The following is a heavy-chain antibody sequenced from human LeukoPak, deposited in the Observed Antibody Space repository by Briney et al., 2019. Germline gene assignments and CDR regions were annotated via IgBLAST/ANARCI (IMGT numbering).Heavy chain of an antibody. J-gene: IGHJ4*02. CDR1: GYSISSGYY. CDR3: ARVMAAAADY. CDR2: IYHSGST. D-gene: IGHD6-13*01. V-gene: IGHV4-38-2*01. Sequence: PSETLSLTCAVSGYSISSGYYWGWIRQPLGKGLEWIGSIYHSGSTYYNPSLKSRVTISVDTSKNQFSLKLSSVTAADTAVYYCARVMAAAADYWGQGTLVTVSS.